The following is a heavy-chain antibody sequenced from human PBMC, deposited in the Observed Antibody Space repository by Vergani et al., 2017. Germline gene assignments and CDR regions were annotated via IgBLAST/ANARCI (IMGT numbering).Heavy chain of an antibody. Sequence: QLVESGGGVVQPGRSLRLSCAVSGFIFRRSGIHWVRQAPGKGLEWVAFIWFDGSNKYYGDSVKGRFTISRDNSRNTAFLQMDNLRPEDTAVYYCARDTVTGSRYFDYWGQGTLVTVSS. V-gene: IGHV3-33*08. J-gene: IGHJ4*02. CDR3: ARDTVTGSRYFDY. CDR1: GFIFRRSG. CDR2: IWFDGSNK. D-gene: IGHD6-19*01.